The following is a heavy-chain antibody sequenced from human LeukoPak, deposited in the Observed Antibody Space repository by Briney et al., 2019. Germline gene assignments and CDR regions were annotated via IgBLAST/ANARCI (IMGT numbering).Heavy chain of an antibody. CDR2: ISYDGSNK. J-gene: IGHJ6*02. CDR3: ARDISPYYYDSRPYPLYYYYGMDV. D-gene: IGHD3-22*01. V-gene: IGHV3-30-3*01. CDR1: GFTFSSYA. Sequence: GGSLRLSCAASGFTFSSYAMHWVRQAPGKGLEWVAVISYDGSNKYYADSVKGRFTISRDNSKNTLYLQMSSLRAEDTAVYYCARDISPYYYDSRPYPLYYYYGMDVWGQGTTVTVSS.